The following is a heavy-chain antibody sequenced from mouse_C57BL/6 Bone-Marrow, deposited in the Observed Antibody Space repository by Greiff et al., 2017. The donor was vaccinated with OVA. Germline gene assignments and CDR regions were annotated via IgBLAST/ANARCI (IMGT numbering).Heavy chain of an antibody. CDR1: GYTFTSYW. Sequence: QVQLQQPGAELVKPGASVKLSCTASGYTFTSYWMHWVKQRPGRGLEWIGRIDPNSGGTKYNEKFKSKATLTVDTPSRTAYMQLSRLTSEDAADCFKARNTRAYYFDYWGQGTTLTVSS. V-gene: IGHV1-62-3*01. CDR2: IDPNSGGT. CDR3: ARNTRAYYFDY. D-gene: IGHD3-3*01. J-gene: IGHJ2*01.